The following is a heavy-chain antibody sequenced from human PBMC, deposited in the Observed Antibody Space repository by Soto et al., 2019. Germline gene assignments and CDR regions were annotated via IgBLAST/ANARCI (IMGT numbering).Heavy chain of an antibody. CDR3: AKDLEAKVVVKTFDI. CDR1: GFTFSSYG. CDR2: ISYDGSNK. D-gene: IGHD3-22*01. J-gene: IGHJ3*02. Sequence: HPGGSLRLSCAASGFTFSSYGMHWVRQAPGKGLEWVAVISYDGSNKYYADSVKGRFTISRDNSKNTLYLQMNSLRAEDTAVYYCAKDLEAKVVVKTFDIWGQGTMVTVSS. V-gene: IGHV3-30*18.